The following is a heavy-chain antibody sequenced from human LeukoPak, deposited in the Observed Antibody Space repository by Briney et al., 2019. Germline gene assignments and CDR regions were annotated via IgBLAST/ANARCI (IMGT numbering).Heavy chain of an antibody. CDR1: GGSISSYY. Sequence: PSETLSLTCTVSGGSISSYYWSWIRQPPGKGLEWIGYIYYSGSTKYNPSLKSRVTISVDTSKKQFSLKLSSVTAADTAVYYCARDRRYGDYDYYYYGMDVWGQGTTVTVSS. CDR3: ARDRRYGDYDYYYYGMDV. D-gene: IGHD4-17*01. CDR2: IYYSGST. V-gene: IGHV4-59*12. J-gene: IGHJ6*02.